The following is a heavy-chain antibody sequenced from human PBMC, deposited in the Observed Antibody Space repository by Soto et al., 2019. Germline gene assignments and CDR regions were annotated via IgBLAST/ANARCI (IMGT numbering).Heavy chain of an antibody. J-gene: IGHJ6*02. D-gene: IGHD3-10*01. V-gene: IGHV4-34*01. CDR3: ASRPRITMVRGVHYYYYGMDV. CDR1: GGSFSGYY. CDR2: INHSGST. Sequence: QVQLQQWGAGLLKPSETLSLTCAVYGGSFSGYYWSWIRQPPGKGLEWIGEINHSGSTNYNPSLKGRVTISVDTSKNQFSLKLSSVTAADTAVYYCASRPRITMVRGVHYYYYGMDVWGQGTTVTVSS.